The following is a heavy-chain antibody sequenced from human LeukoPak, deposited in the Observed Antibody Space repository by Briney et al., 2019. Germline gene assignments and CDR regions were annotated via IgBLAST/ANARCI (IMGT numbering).Heavy chain of an antibody. J-gene: IGHJ6*02. D-gene: IGHD5-18*01. V-gene: IGHV1-69*04. CDR3: AREPDTAMAYGVDV. CDR1: GGTFSSYA. Sequence: GASVKVSCKASGGTFSSYAISWVRQAPGQGLEWMGRIIPIFGIASYAQKFQGRVTITTDKSTSTAYMELSSLRSEDTAVYYCAREPDTAMAYGVDVWGQGTTVTVSS. CDR2: IIPIFGIA.